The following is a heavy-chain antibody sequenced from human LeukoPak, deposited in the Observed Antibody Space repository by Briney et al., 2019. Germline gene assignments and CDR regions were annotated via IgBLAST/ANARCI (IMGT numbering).Heavy chain of an antibody. CDR3: ASTFYGDSPPY. D-gene: IGHD4-17*01. J-gene: IGHJ4*02. Sequence: GGSLRLSCAASGFTVSSNYMSWVRQAPGKGLEWVSVVYSGGSTYYADSAKGRFTISRDNSKNTLYLQMNSLRAEDTAVYYCASTFYGDSPPYWGQGTLVTVSS. CDR2: VYSGGST. CDR1: GFTVSSNY. V-gene: IGHV3-66*01.